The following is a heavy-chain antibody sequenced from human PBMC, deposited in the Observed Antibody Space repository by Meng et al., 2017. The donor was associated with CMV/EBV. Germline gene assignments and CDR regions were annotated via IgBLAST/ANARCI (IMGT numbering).Heavy chain of an antibody. D-gene: IGHD2-2*01. J-gene: IGHJ6*02. V-gene: IGHV4-34*01. Sequence: SETLSLTCAVYGGSFSGYYWSWIRQPPGKGLEWIGEINHSGSTNYNPSLKGRVTISVDTSKNQFSLKLSSVTAADTAVYYCARTLQARYCSSTSCYKYGMDVWGQGTTVTVSS. CDR3: ARTLQARYCSSTSCYKYGMDV. CDR1: GGSFSGYY. CDR2: INHSGST.